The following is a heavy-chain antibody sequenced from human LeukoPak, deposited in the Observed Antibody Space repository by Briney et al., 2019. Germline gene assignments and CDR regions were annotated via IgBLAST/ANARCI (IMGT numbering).Heavy chain of an antibody. Sequence: ASVKVSCKASGYTFTGYYMHWVRQAPGQGLEWMGWINPNSGGTNYAQKFQGRVTMTTDTSTSTAYMELRSLRSDDTAVYYCARGPLGYCSSTSCPLLYYYYYMDVWGKGTTVTISS. V-gene: IGHV1-2*02. CDR2: INPNSGGT. CDR3: ARGPLGYCSSTSCPLLYYYYYMDV. D-gene: IGHD2-2*01. CDR1: GYTFTGYY. J-gene: IGHJ6*03.